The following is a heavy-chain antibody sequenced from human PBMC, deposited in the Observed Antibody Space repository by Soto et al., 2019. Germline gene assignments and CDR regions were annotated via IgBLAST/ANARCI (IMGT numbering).Heavy chain of an antibody. CDR2: IYHSGST. CDR3: ARQSGQYCTNGVCYSRWFDP. CDR1: GGSISSGGYS. J-gene: IGHJ5*02. Sequence: PSETLSLTCAVSGGSISSGGYSWSWIRQPPGKGLEWIGYIYHSGSTYYNPSLKSRVTISVDRSKNQFSLKLSSVTAADTAVYYCARQSGQYCTNGVCYSRWFDPWGQGTLVTVSS. V-gene: IGHV4-30-2*01. D-gene: IGHD2-8*01.